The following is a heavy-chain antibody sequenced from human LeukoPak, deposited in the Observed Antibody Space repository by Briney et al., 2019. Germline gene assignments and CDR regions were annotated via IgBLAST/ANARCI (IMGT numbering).Heavy chain of an antibody. J-gene: IGHJ4*02. Sequence: PSEPLSLPCTASGGSIISYSCSWSAQPPGKGLEWIGDIYYSGSTNYNPSLKSRVTISVDTSKNKFSLRLSSKTAADKAESYAARLASWFYGPLTPFDYWGQGTLVTVSS. CDR3: ARLASWFYGPLTPFDY. D-gene: IGHD2/OR15-2a*01. CDR1: GGSIISYS. V-gene: IGHV4-59*08. CDR2: IYYSGST.